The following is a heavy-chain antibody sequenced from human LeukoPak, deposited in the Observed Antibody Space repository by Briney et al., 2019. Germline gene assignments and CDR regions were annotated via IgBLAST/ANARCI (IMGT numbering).Heavy chain of an antibody. CDR3: ARAAKSSGWFFDY. Sequence: SETLSLTCALYGGSFSGFYWSWVRQPPGKGREWMGEINHSGSTNYNPSLKGRVSISVDTSKNQLSLNLRSVTAADTAVYSCARAAKSSGWFFDYWGQRTLVTVSS. J-gene: IGHJ4*01. CDR1: GGSFSGFY. D-gene: IGHD6-13*01. V-gene: IGHV4-34*01. CDR2: INHSGST.